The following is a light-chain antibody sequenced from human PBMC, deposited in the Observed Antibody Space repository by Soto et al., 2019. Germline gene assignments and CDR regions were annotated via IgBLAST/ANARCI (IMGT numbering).Light chain of an antibody. CDR2: KAS. V-gene: IGKV1-5*03. J-gene: IGKJ3*01. CDR3: HQYNSYPFT. Sequence: DIQMTQSPCTLSASVGDRVTITCRASHSISSWLAWYQQKPGKAPKLLIYKASSLESGVPSRFSGSGSGTEFTLTISSLQPDDFATYYCHQYNSYPFTFGPGTKVDIK. CDR1: HSISSW.